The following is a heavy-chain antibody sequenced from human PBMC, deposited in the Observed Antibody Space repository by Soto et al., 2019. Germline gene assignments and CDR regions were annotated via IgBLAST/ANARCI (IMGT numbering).Heavy chain of an antibody. V-gene: IGHV1-18*04. J-gene: IGHJ3*02. Sequence: QVQLVQSGAEVKKPGASVKVSCKASGYTFTSYGISWVRQAPGQGLEWMGWISGYNGNTNYAQKLQGRVTMTTDTSARTAYMELRSLRSDDTAVYYCARDSGVAGTGDDAFDIWGQGTMVTVSS. CDR2: ISGYNGNT. CDR3: ARDSGVAGTGDDAFDI. CDR1: GYTFTSYG. D-gene: IGHD6-19*01.